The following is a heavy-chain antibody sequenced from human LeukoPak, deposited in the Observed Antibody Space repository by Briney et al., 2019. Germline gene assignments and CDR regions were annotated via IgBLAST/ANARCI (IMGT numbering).Heavy chain of an antibody. Sequence: GGSLRLSCAASGFTFSSHAMSWVRQGPGKGLERVSTISGSGGTTYYADSVKGRFTISRDNSKKTLYLQVHSLRAEDTAIYYCAKRHSSSWYNFEYWGQGTLVTVSS. CDR3: AKRHSSSWYNFEY. CDR2: ISGSGGTT. D-gene: IGHD6-13*01. J-gene: IGHJ4*02. V-gene: IGHV3-23*01. CDR1: GFTFSSHA.